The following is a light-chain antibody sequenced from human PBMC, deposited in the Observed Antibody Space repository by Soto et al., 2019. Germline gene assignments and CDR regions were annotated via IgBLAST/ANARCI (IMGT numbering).Light chain of an antibody. CDR1: QSIRSY. CDR2: AAS. CDR3: QQSYSTPLT. V-gene: IGKV1-39*01. J-gene: IGKJ4*01. Sequence: DIQMTQSPSSLSASVGDRVTITCRASQSIRSYLNWYQQKPGKAPKLLIYAASSLQSGVPSRFSGSGSGTDFTLTISSLQPEDFATYYCQQSYSTPLTCGGGTNVEIK.